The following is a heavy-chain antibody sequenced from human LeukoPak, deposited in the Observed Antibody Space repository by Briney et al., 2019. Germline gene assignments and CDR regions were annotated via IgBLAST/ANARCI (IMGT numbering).Heavy chain of an antibody. CDR2: IYYSGST. D-gene: IGHD1-14*01. CDR3: ARDGTAPYYDAFDI. V-gene: IGHV4-30-4*01. Sequence: PSETLSLTCTVSGGSISSGDYYWSWIRQPPGKGLEWIGYIYYSGSTYYNPSLKSRVTISVDTSKNQFSLKLSSVTAADTAVYYCARDGTAPYYDAFDIWGQGTMVTVSS. J-gene: IGHJ3*02. CDR1: GGSISSGDYY.